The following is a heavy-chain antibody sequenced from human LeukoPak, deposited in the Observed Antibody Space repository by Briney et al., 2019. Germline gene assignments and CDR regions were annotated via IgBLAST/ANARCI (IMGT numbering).Heavy chain of an antibody. J-gene: IGHJ5*02. CDR1: GGSISSYY. Sequence: PSETLSLTCTVSGGSISSYYWSWLRQPAGKGLEWIGRIHSSGSTKYNPSIESRITMSVDTTNNHFSLKLCSVTAADSAVYYCARDVPPDRWDQGILVTVSS. CDR2: IHSSGST. V-gene: IGHV4-4*07. CDR3: ARDVPPDR.